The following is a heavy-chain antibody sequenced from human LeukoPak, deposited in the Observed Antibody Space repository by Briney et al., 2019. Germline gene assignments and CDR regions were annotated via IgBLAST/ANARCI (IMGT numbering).Heavy chain of an antibody. CDR3: ARVRGTSLDDAFDI. CDR1: GYTFTNYY. J-gene: IGHJ3*02. V-gene: IGHV1-46*01. Sequence: ASVKVSCKASGYTFTNYYMQWVRQAPGHGLEWMGIINPSGGSTSYAQKFQGRVTMTRDMSTSTVYMELSSLRSEDTAVYYCARVRGTSLDDAFDIWGQGTMVTVSS. D-gene: IGHD3-16*01. CDR2: INPSGGST.